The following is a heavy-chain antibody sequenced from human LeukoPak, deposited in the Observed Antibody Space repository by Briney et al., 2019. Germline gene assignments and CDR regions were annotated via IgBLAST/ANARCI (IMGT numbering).Heavy chain of an antibody. Sequence: SETLSLTCTVSGYSISSGYYWGWIRQPPGKGLEWIGSIYHSGSTYYNPSLKNRVTISVDTSKNQFSLKLSSVTAADTAVYYCASLDGYRFDPWGQGTLVTVSS. V-gene: IGHV4-38-2*02. CDR1: GYSISSGYY. J-gene: IGHJ5*02. CDR3: ASLDGYRFDP. D-gene: IGHD5-24*01. CDR2: IYHSGST.